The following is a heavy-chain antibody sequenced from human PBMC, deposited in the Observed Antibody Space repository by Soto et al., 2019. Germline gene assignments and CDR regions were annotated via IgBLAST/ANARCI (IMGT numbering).Heavy chain of an antibody. D-gene: IGHD3-9*01. CDR1: GCTCSSYA. Sequence: SVKVSCKASGCTCSSYAISWVRQAPGQGLEWMGGIIPIFGTANDAQKFQGRVTITADKSTSTAYMELSSLRSEDTAVYYCARELNKLRYFDWFGDNWFDPWGQGTLFTVSS. V-gene: IGHV1-69*06. CDR3: ARELNKLRYFDWFGDNWFDP. J-gene: IGHJ5*02. CDR2: IIPIFGTA.